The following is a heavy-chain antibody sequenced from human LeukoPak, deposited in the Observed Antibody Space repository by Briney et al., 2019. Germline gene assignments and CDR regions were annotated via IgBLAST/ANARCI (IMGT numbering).Heavy chain of an antibody. D-gene: IGHD2-15*01. V-gene: IGHV1-8*01. CDR2: MNPNSGNT. Sequence: HWASVKVSCKASGYTFTSYDINWVRQATGQGLEWMGWMNPNSGNTGYAQKFQGGVTMTRNTSISTAYMELSSLRSEDTAVYYCARGRPNCSGGSCYSDYWGQGTLVTVSS. CDR1: GYTFTSYD. J-gene: IGHJ4*02. CDR3: ARGRPNCSGGSCYSDY.